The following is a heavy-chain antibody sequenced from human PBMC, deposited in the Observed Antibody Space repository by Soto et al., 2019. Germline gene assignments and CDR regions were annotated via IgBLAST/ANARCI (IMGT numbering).Heavy chain of an antibody. V-gene: IGHV3-30*04. J-gene: IGHJ4*02. Sequence: GGSLRLSCTGSGFTFSSCAMHWVRLAPGKGLEGVSFVSYDGSIESYEDSVRGRFTISRDNSKNTVFLQMNSLRVEDTAVYYCAKDLYYYALSLDHXWGQGTLVTVSX. CDR3: AKDLYYYALSLDHX. CDR1: GFTFSSCA. D-gene: IGHD3-10*01. CDR2: VSYDGSIE.